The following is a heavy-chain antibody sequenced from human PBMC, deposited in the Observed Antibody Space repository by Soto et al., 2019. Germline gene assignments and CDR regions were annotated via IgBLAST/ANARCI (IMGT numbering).Heavy chain of an antibody. J-gene: IGHJ4*02. CDR2: ISGSGGST. CDR1: GFTFSSYA. V-gene: IGHV3-23*01. D-gene: IGHD3-10*01. CDR3: AKDRLVLLWFGELSARERYFDY. Sequence: HPGGSLRLSCAASGFTFSSYAMSWVRQAPGKGLEWVSAISGSGGSTYYADSVKGRFTISRDNSKNTLYLQMNSLRAEDTAVYYCAKDRLVLLWFGELSARERYFDYWGQGTLVTVSS.